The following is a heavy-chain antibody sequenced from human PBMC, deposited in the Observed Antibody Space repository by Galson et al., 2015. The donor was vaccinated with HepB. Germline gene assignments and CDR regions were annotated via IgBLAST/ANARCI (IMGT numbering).Heavy chain of an antibody. CDR1: GFTFSTYG. CDR2: ISYDGSNK. J-gene: IGHJ4*02. D-gene: IGHD3-3*01. V-gene: IGHV3-30*18. CDR3: AKDNHVLRFLEWFSEPDY. Sequence: SLRLSCAASGFTFSTYGMHWVRQAPGKGLEWMAVISYDGSNKYYADSVKGRFTISRDNSKNTLYLQMNSLRVEDTAVYYCAKDNHVLRFLEWFSEPDYWGQGTLVTVSS.